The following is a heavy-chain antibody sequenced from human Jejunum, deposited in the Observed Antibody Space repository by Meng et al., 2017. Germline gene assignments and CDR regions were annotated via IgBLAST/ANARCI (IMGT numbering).Heavy chain of an antibody. CDR2: IYPGDSDT. CDR3: ARHSGSYFWYFDL. D-gene: IGHD1-26*01. CDR1: GYSFTSYW. V-gene: IGHV5-51*01. Sequence: GGSLRLSCKGSGYSFTSYWIGWVRQMPGKGLEWMGIIYPGDSDTRYSPSFQGQVTISADKSISTAYLQWSSLKASDTAMYYCARHSGSYFWYFDLWGRGTLVTVSS. J-gene: IGHJ2*01.